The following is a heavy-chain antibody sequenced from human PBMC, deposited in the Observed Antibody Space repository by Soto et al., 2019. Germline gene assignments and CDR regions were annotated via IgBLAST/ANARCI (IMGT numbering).Heavy chain of an antibody. CDR2: IYYSGST. V-gene: IGHV4-61*01. CDR3: ARDLVY. CDR1: GGSVSSGSYY. D-gene: IGHD2-8*02. Sequence: PSETLSLTCTVSGGSVSSGSYYWSWIRQPPGKGLEWIGYIYYSGSTNHNPSLKSRVTISVDTSKNRFSLKLSSVTAADTAVYYCARDLVYWGQGTLVTVSS. J-gene: IGHJ4*02.